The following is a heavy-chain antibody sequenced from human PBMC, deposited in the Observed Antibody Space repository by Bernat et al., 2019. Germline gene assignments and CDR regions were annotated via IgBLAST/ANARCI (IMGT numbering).Heavy chain of an antibody. D-gene: IGHD3-16*01. CDR1: GFTFSSYW. Sequence: EVQLLESGGGLVQPGGSLRLSCAASGFTFSSYWMHWVRQAPGKGLVWVSRINSDGSSTSYADSVKGRFTISRDNAKNTLYLQMNSLRAEDTAVYYCARAPGGMWGGMDVWGQGTTVTVSS. CDR3: ARAPGGMWGGMDV. V-gene: IGHV3-74*02. J-gene: IGHJ6*02. CDR2: INSDGSST.